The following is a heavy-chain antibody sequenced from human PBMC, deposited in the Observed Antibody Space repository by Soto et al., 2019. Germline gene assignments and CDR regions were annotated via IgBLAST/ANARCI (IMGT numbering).Heavy chain of an antibody. CDR2: IKSKTDGGTT. V-gene: IGHV3-15*01. CDR1: GFTFTNAW. CDR3: ATYWTQPW. D-gene: IGHD1-1*01. Sequence: HLVESGGDLVKPGGSLRLSCAASGFTFTNAWMSWVRQAPGKGPEWVGRIKSKTDGGTTDYAAPVKGRFTIARDDSKRTLCLQMNSLETEDTAVYYCATYWTQPWWGQGTLVTVPS. J-gene: IGHJ4*02.